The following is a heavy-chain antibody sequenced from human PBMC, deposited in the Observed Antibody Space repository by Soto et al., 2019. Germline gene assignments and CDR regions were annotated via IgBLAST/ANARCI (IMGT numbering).Heavy chain of an antibody. CDR2: IIPIFGTA. CDR3: ARGYDFWSGYPPYYYGMDV. V-gene: IGHV1-69*06. D-gene: IGHD3-3*01. J-gene: IGHJ6*02. CDR1: GGTFSSYA. Sequence: SVKVSCNASGGTFSSYAISWVRQAPGQGLEWMGGIIPIFGTAKYPQKFQGRVTITAEKSTSTAYTELSRLSSEDTAVYYCARGYDFWSGYPPYYYGMDVWGQGTTVTVS.